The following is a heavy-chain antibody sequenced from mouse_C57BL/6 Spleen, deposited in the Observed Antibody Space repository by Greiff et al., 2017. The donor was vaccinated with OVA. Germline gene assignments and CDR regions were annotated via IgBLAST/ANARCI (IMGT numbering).Heavy chain of an antibody. CDR1: GYTFTSYW. J-gene: IGHJ3*01. V-gene: IGHV1-55*01. D-gene: IGHD2-4*01. Sequence: QVHVKQPGAELVKPGASVKMSCKASGYTFTSYWITWVKQRPGQGLEWIGDIYPGSGSTNYNEKFKSKATLTVDTSSSTAYMQLSSLTSEDSAVYYCARGDDCLAYWGQGTLVTVSA. CDR2: IYPGSGST. CDR3: ARGDDCLAY.